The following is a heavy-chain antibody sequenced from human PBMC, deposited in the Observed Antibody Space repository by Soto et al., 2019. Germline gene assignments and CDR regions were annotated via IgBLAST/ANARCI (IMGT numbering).Heavy chain of an antibody. CDR1: GFTFSSYA. Sequence: GGSLRLSCSASGFTFSSYAMHWVHQAPGKGLEYVSAISSNGGSTYYADSVKGRFTISRDNSKNTLYLQMSSLRAEDTAVYYCVKDAVTTPPYYFDYWGQGTLVTVSS. D-gene: IGHD4-4*01. V-gene: IGHV3-64D*06. CDR3: VKDAVTTPPYYFDY. J-gene: IGHJ4*02. CDR2: ISSNGGST.